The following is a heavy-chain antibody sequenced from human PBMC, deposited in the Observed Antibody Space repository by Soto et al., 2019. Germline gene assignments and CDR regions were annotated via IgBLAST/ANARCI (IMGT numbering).Heavy chain of an antibody. Sequence: QVQLVQSGAEVKRPGSSVKVSCKASGDTFNFYSINWVRQAPGLGLEWMGRVNPIVSMSNYAQKFQGRVTMTAYKSTSTAYMELSSLRSEYTAIYYCASSYGSGYRAFDYWGQGALVTVSS. CDR2: VNPIVSMS. CDR1: GDTFNFYS. D-gene: IGHD3-10*01. J-gene: IGHJ4*02. V-gene: IGHV1-69*02. CDR3: ASSYGSGYRAFDY.